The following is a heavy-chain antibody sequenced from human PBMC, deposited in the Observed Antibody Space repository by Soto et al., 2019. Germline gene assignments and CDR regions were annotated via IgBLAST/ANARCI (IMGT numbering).Heavy chain of an antibody. Sequence: QVQLQESGPGLVKPSQTLSLTCTVSGGSISSGGYYWSWIRQHPGKGLEWIGYIYYSGSTYYNPSLKSRVTISVDTSKNQFSLKLSSVTAADTAVYYCARDLKQPYSGYDSFDAFDIWGQGTMVTVSS. CDR1: GGSISSGGYY. V-gene: IGHV4-31*03. D-gene: IGHD5-12*01. CDR3: ARDLKQPYSGYDSFDAFDI. CDR2: IYYSGST. J-gene: IGHJ3*02.